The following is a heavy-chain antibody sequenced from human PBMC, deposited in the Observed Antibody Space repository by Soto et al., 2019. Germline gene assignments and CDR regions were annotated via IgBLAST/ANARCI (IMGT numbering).Heavy chain of an antibody. J-gene: IGHJ3*02. V-gene: IGHV3-21*01. Sequence: SLRLSCAASGFTFSSYSMNWVRQAPGKGLEWVSSISSSSSYIYYADSVKGRFTISRDNAKNSLYLQMNSLRAEDTAVYYCARDGSGQQLVRGGAFDIWGQGTMVTVSS. CDR3: ARDGSGQQLVRGGAFDI. D-gene: IGHD6-13*01. CDR2: ISSSSSYI. CDR1: GFTFSSYS.